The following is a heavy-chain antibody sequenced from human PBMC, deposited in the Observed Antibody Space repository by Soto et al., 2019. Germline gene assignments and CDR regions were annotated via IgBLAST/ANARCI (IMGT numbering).Heavy chain of an antibody. CDR3: GRNLRYCTNGVCYGNWFDP. CDR2: ISRGGST. J-gene: IGHJ5*02. CDR1: GGSLSGYF. V-gene: IGHV4-34*01. Sequence: SETLSLTCAVYGGSLSGYFWSWIRQPPGRGLEWIGEISRGGSTNYNSSLKSRLTISVDTSKNQFSLKLSSVTAADTAVYYCGRNLRYCTNGVCYGNWFDPWGQGTLVTVS. D-gene: IGHD2-8*01.